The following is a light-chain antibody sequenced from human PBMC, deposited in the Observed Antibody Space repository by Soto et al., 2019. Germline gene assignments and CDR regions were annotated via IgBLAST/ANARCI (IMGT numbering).Light chain of an antibody. Sequence: DIQMTQSPSTLSASVGDRVTITCRASQSISSWLAWYQQKPGKAPNLLIYKASSLESGVPSRCIGSGSGTEFTLTIRSLQPDDFANYYCQQYNSYTLTFGGGTKVEIK. CDR2: KAS. V-gene: IGKV1-5*03. CDR1: QSISSW. J-gene: IGKJ4*01. CDR3: QQYNSYTLT.